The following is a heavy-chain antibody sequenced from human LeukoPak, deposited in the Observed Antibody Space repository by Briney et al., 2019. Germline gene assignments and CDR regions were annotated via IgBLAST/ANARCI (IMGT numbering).Heavy chain of an antibody. J-gene: IGHJ4*02. CDR1: GGSFSGYY. V-gene: IGHV4-34*01. CDR3: ARSEINDYSRY. CDR2: INHSGST. D-gene: IGHD4-11*01. Sequence: PSETLSLTCAVYGGSFSGYYWSWIRQPPGKGLEWIGEINHSGSTNYNPSLKSRVTISVDTSRNQFSLEMTSVTAADTAVYYCARSEINDYSRYWGQGILVVVSS.